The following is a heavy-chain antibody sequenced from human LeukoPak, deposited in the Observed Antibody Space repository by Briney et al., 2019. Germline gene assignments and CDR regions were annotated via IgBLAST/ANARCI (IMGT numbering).Heavy chain of an antibody. CDR2: INPNSGST. Sequence: ASVKVSCKASGYTFTGYYMHWVRQAPGQGLDWLGWINPNSGSTNYAQKFQGRVTMTRDTSISTAYMELGRLRSDDTAVYYCARAPYYYDSSGYPPGFDYWGQGTLVTVSS. V-gene: IGHV1-2*02. D-gene: IGHD3-22*01. CDR1: GYTFTGYY. J-gene: IGHJ4*02. CDR3: ARAPYYYDSSGYPPGFDY.